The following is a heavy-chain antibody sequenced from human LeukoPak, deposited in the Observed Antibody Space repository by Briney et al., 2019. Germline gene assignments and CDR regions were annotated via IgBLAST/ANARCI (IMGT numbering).Heavy chain of an antibody. CDR2: IYTSGST. Sequence: SETLSLTCTVSGGSISSSSYYWGWIRQPAGKGLEWIGRIYTSGSTNYNPSLKSRVTISVDTSKNQFSLKLSSVTAADTAVYYCASLIAVAGTIDPWGQGTLVTVSS. D-gene: IGHD6-19*01. V-gene: IGHV4-61*02. J-gene: IGHJ5*02. CDR3: ASLIAVAGTIDP. CDR1: GGSISSSSYY.